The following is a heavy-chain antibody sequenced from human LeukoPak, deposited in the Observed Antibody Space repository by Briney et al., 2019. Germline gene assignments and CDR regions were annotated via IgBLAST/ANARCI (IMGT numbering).Heavy chain of an antibody. D-gene: IGHD2-21*02. Sequence: GGSLRLSCAASGFTFSDYYMSWVRQAPGKGLEWVSYISSSSSTIYYADSVKGRFTISRDNAKNSLYLQMNSLRAEDTAVYYCAAHYCGGDCYPHRDAFDIWGQGTMVTVSS. V-gene: IGHV3-11*04. CDR2: ISSSSSTI. J-gene: IGHJ3*02. CDR3: AAHYCGGDCYPHRDAFDI. CDR1: GFTFSDYY.